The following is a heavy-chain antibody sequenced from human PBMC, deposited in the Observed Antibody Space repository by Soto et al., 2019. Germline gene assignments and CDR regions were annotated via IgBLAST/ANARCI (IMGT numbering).Heavy chain of an antibody. CDR1: GYTFTGYY. J-gene: IGHJ6*03. Sequence: GASVKVSCKASGYTFTGYYMHWVRQAPGQGLEWMGWINPNSGGTNYAQKFQGWVTMTRDTSISTAYMELSRLRSDDTAVYYCARAGMTDYYYMDVWGKGTTVTVSS. CDR3: ARAGMTDYYYMDV. CDR2: INPNSGGT. V-gene: IGHV1-2*04.